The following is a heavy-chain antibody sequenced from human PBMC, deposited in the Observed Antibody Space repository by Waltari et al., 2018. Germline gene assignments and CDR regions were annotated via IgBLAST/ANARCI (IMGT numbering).Heavy chain of an antibody. CDR2: IYHDGTT. CDR3: AREGLWGERAAFDV. V-gene: IGHV4-38-2*02. D-gene: IGHD7-27*01. J-gene: IGHJ3*01. Sequence: QVQLQESGPRLVKPSETLSLTCGVSGFSISCGHYWGWIRQPPGKGLEWVGSIYHDGTTYYNPSLKGRVTMSVDTSKNQFSLRLTSVTAADTAVYFCAREGLWGERAAFDVWGQGTVVTISS. CDR1: GFSISCGHY.